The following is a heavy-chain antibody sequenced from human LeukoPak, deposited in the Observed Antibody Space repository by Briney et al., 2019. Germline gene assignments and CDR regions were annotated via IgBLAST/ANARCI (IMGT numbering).Heavy chain of an antibody. J-gene: IGHJ4*02. CDR1: GFTFDDYA. D-gene: IGHD6-13*01. V-gene: IGHV3-9*01. Sequence: GRSLRLSCAASGFTFDDYAMHWVRQAPGKGLEWVSGISWNSGSIGYADSVKGRFTISRDNAKNSLYLQMNSLRAEDTAVYYCARDTYSSSWYGDHYFDYWGQGTLVTVSS. CDR2: ISWNSGSI. CDR3: ARDTYSSSWYGDHYFDY.